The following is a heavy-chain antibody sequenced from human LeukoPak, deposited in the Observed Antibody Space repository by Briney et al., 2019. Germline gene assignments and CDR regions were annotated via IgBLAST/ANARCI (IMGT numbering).Heavy chain of an antibody. Sequence: RASVKVSCKASGYTFTSYGISWVRQAPGQGLEWMGWISAYNGNTNYAQKLQGRVTVTTDTSTSTAYMELRSLRSDDTAVYYCARDSIVVVPAARTGDLNWFDPWGQGTLVTVSS. CDR3: ARDSIVVVPAARTGDLNWFDP. J-gene: IGHJ5*02. D-gene: IGHD2-2*01. CDR2: ISAYNGNT. CDR1: GYTFTSYG. V-gene: IGHV1-18*01.